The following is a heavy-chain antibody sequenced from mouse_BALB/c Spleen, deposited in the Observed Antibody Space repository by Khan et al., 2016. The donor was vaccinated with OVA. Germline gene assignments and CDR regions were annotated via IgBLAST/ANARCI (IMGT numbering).Heavy chain of an antibody. CDR3: ARSYSSGYYFDQ. CDR1: GFTFSSFG. CDR2: ISGDSNTI. V-gene: IGHV5-17*02. Sequence: EVQGVESGGGLVQPGGSRKLSCAASGFTFSSFGMHWVRQAPEKGLEWVAYISGDSNTIYYTDTVKGRFTISRDNPKNTLFLQMTSLRSEDTAMYYCARSYSSGYYFDQWGQGTTLTASS. J-gene: IGHJ2*01. D-gene: IGHD1-1*01.